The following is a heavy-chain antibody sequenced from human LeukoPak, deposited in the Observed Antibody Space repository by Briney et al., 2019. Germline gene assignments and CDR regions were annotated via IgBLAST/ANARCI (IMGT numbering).Heavy chain of an antibody. V-gene: IGHV3-23*01. Sequence: GGSLRLSCAASGFTFSSYAMNWVRQAPGRGLEWVSGFSGSGGTTYYADSVRGRFTISRDNSKNTLYLQMNSLRAEDTAVYYCAKGDRITMIVVVIQSFDYWGQGTLVTVSS. J-gene: IGHJ4*02. CDR3: AKGDRITMIVVVIQSFDY. CDR1: GFTFSSYA. D-gene: IGHD3-22*01. CDR2: FSGSGGTT.